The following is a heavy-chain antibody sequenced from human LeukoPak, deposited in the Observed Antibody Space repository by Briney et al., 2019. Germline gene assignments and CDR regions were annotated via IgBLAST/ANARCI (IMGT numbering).Heavy chain of an antibody. CDR3: ARGARKGDDYGGFFDY. V-gene: IGHV3-21*01. Sequence: GGSLRLSCAASGFTFSSYSMNWARQAPGKGLEWVSSISSSSSYIYYADSVKGRFTISRDNAKNSLYLQMNSLRAEDTAVYYCARGARKGDDYGGFFDYWGQGTLVTVSS. CDR2: ISSSSSYI. CDR1: GFTFSSYS. J-gene: IGHJ4*02. D-gene: IGHD4-23*01.